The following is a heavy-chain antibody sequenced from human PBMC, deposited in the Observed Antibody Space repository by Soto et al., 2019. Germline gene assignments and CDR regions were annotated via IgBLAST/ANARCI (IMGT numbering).Heavy chain of an antibody. CDR1: GGTFSSYA. CDR2: IIPIFGTA. J-gene: IGHJ4*02. Sequence: SVKVSCKASGGTFSSYAISWVRQAPGQGLEWMGGIIPIFGTANYAQKFQGRVTITADESTSTAYMELSSLRSEDTAVYYCARAQAPCGSNGGCLFSYRSQGTLVTVSS. CDR3: ARAQAPCGSNGGCLFSY. V-gene: IGHV1-69*13. D-gene: IGHD2-8*01.